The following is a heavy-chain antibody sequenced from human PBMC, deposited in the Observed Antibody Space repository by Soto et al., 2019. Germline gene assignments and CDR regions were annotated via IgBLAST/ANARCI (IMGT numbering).Heavy chain of an antibody. CDR2: IYNSGGT. Sequence: SETLSLTCAVSGGSISRAGYSWSWIRQSPGKGLEWIGYIYNSGGTFYNPSLKSRLTISVDRSKNQLSLQLNSVTAADTAVYYCASSRVVTTYFDYWGQGTLVTVSS. D-gene: IGHD2-21*02. CDR1: GGSISRAGYS. CDR3: ASSRVVTTYFDY. J-gene: IGHJ4*02. V-gene: IGHV4-30-2*06.